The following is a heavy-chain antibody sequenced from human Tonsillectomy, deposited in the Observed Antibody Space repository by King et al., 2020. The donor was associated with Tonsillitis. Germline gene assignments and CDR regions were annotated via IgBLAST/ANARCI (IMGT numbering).Heavy chain of an antibody. D-gene: IGHD3-10*01. CDR1: GFTFSSYW. J-gene: IGHJ6*02. V-gene: IGHV3-7*01. Sequence: VQLVQSGGGLVQPGGSLRLSCAASGFTFSSYWMSWVRQAPGKGLEWVANIKQDGSEKYYVDSVKGRFTISRDNAKNSLYLQMNSLRAEDTAVYYCARDRTTMVRGVMPPYYYYHGMDVWGQGTTVTVSS. CDR2: IKQDGSEK. CDR3: ARDRTTMVRGVMPPYYYYHGMDV.